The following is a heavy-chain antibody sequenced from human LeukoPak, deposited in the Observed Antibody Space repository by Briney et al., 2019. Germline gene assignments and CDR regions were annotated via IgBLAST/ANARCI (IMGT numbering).Heavy chain of an antibody. Sequence: SETLSLTCTVSGGSISSHYWSWIRQPPGKGLEWIGYIYYSGSTNYNPSLKSQVTISVDTSKNQFSLKLSSVTAADTAVYYCARDLGYCSSTSCHHDAFDIWGQGTMVTVSS. CDR1: GGSISSHY. J-gene: IGHJ3*02. CDR2: IYYSGST. CDR3: ARDLGYCSSTSCHHDAFDI. D-gene: IGHD2-2*01. V-gene: IGHV4-59*11.